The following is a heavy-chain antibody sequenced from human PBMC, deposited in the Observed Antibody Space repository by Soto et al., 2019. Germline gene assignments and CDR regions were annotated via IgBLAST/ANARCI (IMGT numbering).Heavy chain of an antibody. Sequence: HPGGSLRLSCAASGFTFSRYCMHWVRQAPGKGLEWVAVISSDGSNKYYADSVKGRFTISRDNSKNTLYLQMNSLRAEDTAVSYFAKGRYFWSGTNPPPWLDPWGQGTLVTVSS. J-gene: IGHJ5*02. D-gene: IGHD3-3*01. CDR1: GFTFSRYC. V-gene: IGHV3-30*18. CDR3: AKGRYFWSGTNPPPWLDP. CDR2: ISSDGSNK.